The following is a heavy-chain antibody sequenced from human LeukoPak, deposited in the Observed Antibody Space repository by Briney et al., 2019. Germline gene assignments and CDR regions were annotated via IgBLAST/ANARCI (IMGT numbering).Heavy chain of an antibody. CDR2: INSNSGGT. CDR1: GGTFSSYA. D-gene: IGHD3-10*01. CDR3: LYYYGSGSQSRDY. Sequence: GASVKVSCKASGGTFSSYAISWVRQAPGQGLEWMGWINSNSGGTNYAQKFQGRVTMTRDTSISTAYMELSRLRSDDTAVYYCLYYYGSGSQSRDYWGQGTLVTVSS. J-gene: IGHJ4*02. V-gene: IGHV1-2*02.